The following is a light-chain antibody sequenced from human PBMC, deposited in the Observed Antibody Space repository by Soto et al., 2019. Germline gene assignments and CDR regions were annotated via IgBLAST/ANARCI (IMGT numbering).Light chain of an antibody. CDR3: QQRDSWPPLT. Sequence: EIVLTQSPATLSLSPGERATLSCRASQSVSSYLQWYQQRPGQAPRLLIYHASNRAAGIPARFIGSGSGTDFTLTISSLEPEDFAVYYCQQRDSWPPLTFGGGTKVEIK. V-gene: IGKV3-11*01. CDR1: QSVSSY. J-gene: IGKJ4*01. CDR2: HAS.